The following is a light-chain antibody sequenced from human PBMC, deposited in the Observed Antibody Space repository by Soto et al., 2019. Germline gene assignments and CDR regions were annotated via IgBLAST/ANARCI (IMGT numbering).Light chain of an antibody. CDR3: CSYAGIYTVV. CDR1: SSDVCSWNY. V-gene: IGLV2-11*01. CDR2: DVN. J-gene: IGLJ2*01. Sequence: QSVLTQPRSVSGSPGQSVTISCTGTSSDVCSWNYVSWYQQYPDKAPKLILYDVNKRPSGVPDRFSGSKSGNTASLTISGLQAEDEADYYCCSYAGIYTVVFGGGTKLTVL.